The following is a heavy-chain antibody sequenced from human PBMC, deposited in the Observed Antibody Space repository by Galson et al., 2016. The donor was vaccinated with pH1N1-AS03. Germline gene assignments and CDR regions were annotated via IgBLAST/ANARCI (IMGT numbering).Heavy chain of an antibody. CDR2: ISSSSSYI. J-gene: IGHJ4*02. V-gene: IGHV3-21*01. D-gene: IGHD6-13*01. Sequence: SLRLSCAASGFTFSNYIMNWVRQAPGKGLAWVSSISSSSSYIYSADSVKGRFTISSDNAKNSLYLQMNSLRAEDTAVYYCARGPAGTFDYWGQGTLVTVSS. CDR1: GFTFSNYI. CDR3: ARGPAGTFDY.